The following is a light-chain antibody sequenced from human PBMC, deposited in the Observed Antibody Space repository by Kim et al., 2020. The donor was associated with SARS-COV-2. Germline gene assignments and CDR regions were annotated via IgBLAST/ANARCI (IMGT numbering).Light chain of an antibody. Sequence: QSALTQPPSMSGSPGQSVTISCTGSSSDLGTYDRVSWYHQPPGTAPKLILYEVKNRPSGVPDRFSGSKSGSTASLTISGLQAEDEGDYFCSSYATSSTYVFGTGTQLTVL. J-gene: IGLJ1*01. V-gene: IGLV2-18*02. CDR2: EVK. CDR1: SSDLGTYDR. CDR3: SSYATSSTYV.